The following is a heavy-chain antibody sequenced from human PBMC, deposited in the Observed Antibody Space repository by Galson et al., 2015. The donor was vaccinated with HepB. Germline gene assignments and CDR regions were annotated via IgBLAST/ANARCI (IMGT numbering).Heavy chain of an antibody. D-gene: IGHD3-16*02. Sequence: LRLSCAASGFTFSNAWMNWVRQAPGKGLEWVGRIKSKTDGGTTDYAAPVKGRFTISRDDSKNTLYLQMNSLKTEDTAVYYCTTNDGYYDYVWGSYRQGSFDYWGQGTLVSVSS. CDR1: GFTFSNAW. J-gene: IGHJ4*02. CDR3: TTNDGYYDYVWGSYRQGSFDY. CDR2: IKSKTDGGTT. V-gene: IGHV3-15*07.